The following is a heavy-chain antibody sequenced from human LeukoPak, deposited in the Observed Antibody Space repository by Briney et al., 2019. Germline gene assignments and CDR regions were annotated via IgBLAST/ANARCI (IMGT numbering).Heavy chain of an antibody. Sequence: ASVKASCKAFGYTFTGHYMHWVRQAPGQGPEWMGWINPNSGDTNYAQNFQGRVTMTSDASIGTAYMEVNRLRDDDTAVYYCARDVYTSGWRYFDLWGRGTLVTVSS. CDR2: INPNSGDT. CDR3: ARDVYTSGWRYFDL. D-gene: IGHD6-19*01. J-gene: IGHJ2*01. V-gene: IGHV1-2*02. CDR1: GYTFTGHY.